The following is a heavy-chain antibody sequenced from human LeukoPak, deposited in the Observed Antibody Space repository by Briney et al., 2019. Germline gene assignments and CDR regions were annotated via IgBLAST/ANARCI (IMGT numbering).Heavy chain of an antibody. CDR3: ARSRVTTIPNFDY. CDR1: GYTFIGYY. V-gene: IGHV1-2*02. Sequence: ASLKVSCKASGYTFIGYYIHWVRQAPGRGIEWMGWINTNSGATDYAQKFQGRVTMTRDTSISTTYMELSKLNSDDTAVYYCARSRVTTIPNFDYWGQGTLVTASS. CDR2: INTNSGAT. D-gene: IGHD2-21*02. J-gene: IGHJ4*02.